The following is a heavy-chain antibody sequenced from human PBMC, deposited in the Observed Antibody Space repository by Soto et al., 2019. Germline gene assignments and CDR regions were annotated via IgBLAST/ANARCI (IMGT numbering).Heavy chain of an antibody. V-gene: IGHV1-2*02. D-gene: IGHD3-22*01. J-gene: IGHJ4*02. CDR1: VFHFTGYY. CDR2: INPNSGGT. Sequence: SATVSCKASVFHFTGYYMHWVRQARGQGLEWMGWINPNSGGTNYEQKFQGRVTMTRDTSLSTAYMELSSLRSEDTAVYYCARGGYFDSSNYLAYWGLGSLVTISS. CDR3: ARGGYFDSSNYLAY.